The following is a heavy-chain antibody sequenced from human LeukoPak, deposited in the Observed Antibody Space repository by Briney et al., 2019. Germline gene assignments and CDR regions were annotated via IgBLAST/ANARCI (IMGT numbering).Heavy chain of an antibody. CDR1: GFTFSSYS. D-gene: IGHD5-18*01. Sequence: PGGSLRLSCAASGFTFSSYSMNWVRQAPGKGLEWVSYISSSSSTIYYADSVKGRFTISRDNAKNSLYLQMNSLRAEDTAVYYCARDSGGYSYGCDYWGQGTLVTVSS. CDR3: ARDSGGYSYGCDY. CDR2: ISSSSSTI. V-gene: IGHV3-48*04. J-gene: IGHJ4*02.